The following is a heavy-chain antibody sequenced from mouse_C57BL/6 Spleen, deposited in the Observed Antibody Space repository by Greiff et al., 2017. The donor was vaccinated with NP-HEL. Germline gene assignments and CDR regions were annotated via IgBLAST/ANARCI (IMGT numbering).Heavy chain of an antibody. CDR2: INPNNGGT. V-gene: IGHV1-26*01. CDR3: ARRGAYYSNSFAY. J-gene: IGHJ3*01. Sequence: VQLQQSGPELVKPGASVKISCKASGYTFTDYYMNWVKQSHGKSLEWIGDINPNNGGTSYNQKFKGKATLTVDKSSSTAYMELRSLTSEDSAVYYCARRGAYYSNSFAYWGQGTLVTVSA. CDR1: GYTFTDYY. D-gene: IGHD2-5*01.